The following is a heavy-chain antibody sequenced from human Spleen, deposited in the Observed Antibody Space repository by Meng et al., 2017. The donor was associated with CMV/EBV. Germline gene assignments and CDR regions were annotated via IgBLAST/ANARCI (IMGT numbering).Heavy chain of an antibody. J-gene: IGHJ4*02. Sequence: GGSLRLSCAASGFTFSSYGMHWVRQAPGKGLEWVAFIRYDGSKQNYADSVKGRITLSRDNSKNTLYLQMNSLRAEDTAVYYCAKGFLFYCDGWGQGTLVTVSS. CDR1: GFTFSSYG. V-gene: IGHV3-30*02. D-gene: IGHD2-21*01. CDR3: AKGFLFYCDG. CDR2: IRYDGSKQ.